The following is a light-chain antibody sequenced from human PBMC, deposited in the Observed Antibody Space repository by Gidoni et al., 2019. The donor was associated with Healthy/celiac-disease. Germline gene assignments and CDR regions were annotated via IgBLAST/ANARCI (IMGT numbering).Light chain of an antibody. CDR2: GAY. CDR3: QQYNNWTRT. Sequence: EILLTQSPATLSVSPGDRATLSCTASSSVSSNLAWYQQRPGQAPRLLIYGAYTRATCIPARFSGSGSGTEFTLTISSLQSEDFAVYDCQQYNNWTRTFGQGPKVEIK. CDR1: SSVSSN. J-gene: IGKJ1*01. V-gene: IGKV3-15*01.